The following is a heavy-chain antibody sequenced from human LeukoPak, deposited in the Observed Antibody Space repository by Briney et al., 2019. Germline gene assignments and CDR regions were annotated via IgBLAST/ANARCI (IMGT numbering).Heavy chain of an antibody. CDR2: IYYSGST. Sequence: SETLSLTCTVSSGSISSYYWSWIRQPPGKGLEWVGYIYYSGSTNYNPSLKSRVTISVDTSKNQFSLKLSSVTAADTAVYYCARAVAGRDDAFDIWGQGTMVTVSS. V-gene: IGHV4-59*01. CDR3: ARAVAGRDDAFDI. D-gene: IGHD6-19*01. J-gene: IGHJ3*02. CDR1: SGSISSYY.